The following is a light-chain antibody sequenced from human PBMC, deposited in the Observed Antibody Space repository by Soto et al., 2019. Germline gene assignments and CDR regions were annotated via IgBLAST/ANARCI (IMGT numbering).Light chain of an antibody. V-gene: IGKV3-15*01. CDR1: QSVDSK. CDR3: QQYNNWPPIT. J-gene: IGKJ5*01. Sequence: EIVMTQSPATLSVSPGERATLSCRASQSVDSKLAWYQQKPGQAPRLLIYDTSTRATGIPDRFSGSGSGTEFTLTISRLQSEDFAVYYCQQYNNWPPITFGQGTRLEIK. CDR2: DTS.